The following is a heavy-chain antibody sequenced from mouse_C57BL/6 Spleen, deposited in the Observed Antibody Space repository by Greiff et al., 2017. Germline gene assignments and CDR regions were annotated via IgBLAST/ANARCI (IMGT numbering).Heavy chain of an antibody. CDR1: GYTFTDYE. J-gene: IGHJ1*03. V-gene: IGHV1-15*01. CDR3: TRDNYGSSWYFDV. D-gene: IGHD1-1*01. CDR2: IDPETGGT. Sequence: QVQLQQSGAELVRPGASVTLSCKASGYTFTDYEMHWVKQTPVHGLEWIGAIDPETGGTASNQKFKGKAILTADKSSSTAYMELRSLTSEDSAVYYCTRDNYGSSWYFDVWGTGTTVTVSS.